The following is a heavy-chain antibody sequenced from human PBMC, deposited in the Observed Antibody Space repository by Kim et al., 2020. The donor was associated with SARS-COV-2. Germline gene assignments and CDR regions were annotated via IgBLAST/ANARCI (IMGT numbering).Heavy chain of an antibody. CDR2: INPNSGGT. V-gene: IGHV1-2*02. CDR1: GYTFTDYY. Sequence: ASVKVSCKASGYTFTDYYMHWVRQAPGQRLEWMGWINPNSGGTNYAQKFQGRVTMTRDTTISTAYMELSRLRSDDTAVYYCARGGYYYDSSGYYHNAEYFQHWGQGTLVTVSS. D-gene: IGHD3-22*01. CDR3: ARGGYYYDSSGYYHNAEYFQH. J-gene: IGHJ1*01.